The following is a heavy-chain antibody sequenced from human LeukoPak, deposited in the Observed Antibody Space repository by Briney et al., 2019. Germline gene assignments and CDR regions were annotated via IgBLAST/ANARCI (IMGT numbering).Heavy chain of an antibody. CDR3: ARGQLWFPLAFDI. D-gene: IGHD5-18*01. V-gene: IGHV4-59*01. CDR2: IYYSGST. J-gene: IGHJ3*02. Sequence: SETLSLTCTVSGGSISSYYWSWIRQPPGKGLEWIGYIYYSGSTNYNPSLESRVTISVDTSKNQFSLKLSSVTAADTAVYYCARGQLWFPLAFDIWGQGTMVTVSS. CDR1: GGSISSYY.